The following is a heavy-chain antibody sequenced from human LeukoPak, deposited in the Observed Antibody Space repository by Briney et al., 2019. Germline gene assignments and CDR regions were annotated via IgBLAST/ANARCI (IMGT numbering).Heavy chain of an antibody. V-gene: IGHV1-2*07. J-gene: IGHJ4*02. CDR3: ARDRPPQLVRPFDY. CDR2: INPNSGGT. CDR1: GYIFTGYY. D-gene: IGHD6-13*01. Sequence: ASVKVSCKASGYIFTGYYMHWVRQAPGQGLEWMGWINPNSGGTNYAHKFQGRVTMTRDTSISTAYMELSRLRSDDTAVYYCARDRPPQLVRPFDYWGQGTLVTVSS.